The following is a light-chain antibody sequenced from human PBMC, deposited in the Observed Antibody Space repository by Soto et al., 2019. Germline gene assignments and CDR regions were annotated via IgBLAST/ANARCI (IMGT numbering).Light chain of an antibody. Sequence: QSALTQPRSVSGSPGQSVTISCTGTSSDVGAYNYVSWYQQHPGKAPNFMIYDVSKRPSGVPDRFSGSRSGNTASLTISGLQAEDEADYYCCSYAGSYTYVFGTGTKLTV. CDR2: DVS. CDR1: SSDVGAYNY. V-gene: IGLV2-11*01. J-gene: IGLJ1*01. CDR3: CSYAGSYTYV.